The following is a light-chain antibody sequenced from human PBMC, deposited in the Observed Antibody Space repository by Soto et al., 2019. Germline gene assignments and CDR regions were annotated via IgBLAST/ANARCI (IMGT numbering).Light chain of an antibody. V-gene: IGKV3-20*01. Sequence: LSPGTLSLSTGERATLSCRASQTLRRTYIAWYQQKPGQAPRVLIYGASKRATGIPDRFSGSGSGTDFSLTISRLEPEDFAVYYCHQYDNAPQTYGQRSKVDIK. J-gene: IGKJ2*01. CDR2: GAS. CDR3: HQYDNAPQT. CDR1: QTLRRTY.